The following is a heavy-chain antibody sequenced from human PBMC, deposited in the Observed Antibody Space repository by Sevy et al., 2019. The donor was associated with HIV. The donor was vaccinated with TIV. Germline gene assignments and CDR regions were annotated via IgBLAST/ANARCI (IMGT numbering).Heavy chain of an antibody. Sequence: SETLSLTCTLSGGSITSGIYYWTWIRQPAGKGLEWIGRIYTSGGTSGSTDSNPSLKSRLTMSVDTSKNQFSLKLASVTAADTAFYYCAREDPLGHIDSWGQGTLVTVSS. V-gene: IGHV4-61*02. CDR1: GGSITSGIYY. D-gene: IGHD3-16*01. J-gene: IGHJ4*02. CDR3: AREDPLGHIDS. CDR2: IYTSGGTSGST.